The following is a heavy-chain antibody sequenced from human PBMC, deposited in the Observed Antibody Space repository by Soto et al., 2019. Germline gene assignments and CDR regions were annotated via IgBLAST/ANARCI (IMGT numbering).Heavy chain of an antibody. CDR1: GGTFSSYA. CDR2: IVPLFRTT. V-gene: IGHV1-69*05. CDR3: SPPDFHY. Sequence: SVKVSCKTSGGTFSSYAISWVRQAPGQGLEWMGGIVPLFRTTNYAQKFQGRVTITRDTSASTAYMELSSLRSEDTAVYYCSPPDFHYWGQGTLVTVSS. J-gene: IGHJ4*02.